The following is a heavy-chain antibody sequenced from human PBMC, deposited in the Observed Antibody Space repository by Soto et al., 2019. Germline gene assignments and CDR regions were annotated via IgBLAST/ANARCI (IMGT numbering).Heavy chain of an antibody. CDR1: VGSFSGYY. J-gene: IGHJ5*02. CDR3: ARKGLRRNWFAP. D-gene: IGHD4-17*01. CDR2: IDHTGST. Sequence: QEQLQQWGAGLLKPSETLSLTCAVYVGSFSGYYWSWIRQPPEKGLEWIGEIDHTGSTNYNPSLKSRVTISVDTSKNQFSLNLSSVTAADTAVYYCARKGLRRNWFAPWGQGTRVTVSS. V-gene: IGHV4-34*01.